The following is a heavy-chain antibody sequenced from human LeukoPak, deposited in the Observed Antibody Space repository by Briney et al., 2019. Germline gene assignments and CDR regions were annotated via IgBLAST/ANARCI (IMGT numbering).Heavy chain of an antibody. D-gene: IGHD2-8*01. V-gene: IGHV3-23*01. J-gene: IGHJ3*02. CDR1: EFTFDKVA. CDR2: MGGGDADR. Sequence: GGSLRLSGAASEFTFDKVAMYWVHQPPGKGLEWVSAMGGGDADRYYTSSVKGRFTVSRDNSKDILFLQMNSLRPEDTAVYYCAKDSWSGNGICDPFDIWSPGTLVTVSS. CDR3: AKDSWSGNGICDPFDI.